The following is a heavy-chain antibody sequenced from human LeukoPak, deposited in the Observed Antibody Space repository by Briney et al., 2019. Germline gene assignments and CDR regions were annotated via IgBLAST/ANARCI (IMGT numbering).Heavy chain of an antibody. V-gene: IGHV1-8*02. CDR2: MNPNSGNT. CDR3: ARGSRGGYDSDY. Sequence: ASVKVSCRASGYTFTTYHINWVRQATGQGLEWMGWMNPNSGNTGYAQKFQGRVTMTRNTSISTAYMELSSLRSEDTAVYYCARGSRGGYDSDYWGQGTLVTVSS. J-gene: IGHJ4*02. CDR1: GYTFTTYH. D-gene: IGHD6-25*01.